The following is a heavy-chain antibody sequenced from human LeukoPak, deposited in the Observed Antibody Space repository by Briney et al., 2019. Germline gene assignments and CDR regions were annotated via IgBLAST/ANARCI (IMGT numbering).Heavy chain of an antibody. CDR3: ARVRIAAAAPYFDY. Sequence: GGSLRLSCAASGFTFSSYAMSWVRQAPGKGLEWVSAISGSGGSTYYADSVKGRFTISRDNSKNTVYLQMGSLRAEDMAVYYCARVRIAAAAPYFDYWGQGTLVTVAS. V-gene: IGHV3-23*01. CDR2: ISGSGGST. CDR1: GFTFSSYA. D-gene: IGHD6-13*01. J-gene: IGHJ4*02.